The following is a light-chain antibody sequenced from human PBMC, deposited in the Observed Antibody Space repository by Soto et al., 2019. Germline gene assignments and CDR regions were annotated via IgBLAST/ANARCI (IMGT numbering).Light chain of an antibody. CDR3: QQYNNWPQT. Sequence: EIVMTQAPATLSXSPGXXATLSCMASQSVSSNLAWYQQIPGQAPRLLIYGASTRATGIPARFSGSGSGTEFTLTISGLQSEDFAVYYCQQYNNWPQTFGQGTKVDIK. CDR1: QSVSSN. V-gene: IGKV3-15*01. J-gene: IGKJ1*01. CDR2: GAS.